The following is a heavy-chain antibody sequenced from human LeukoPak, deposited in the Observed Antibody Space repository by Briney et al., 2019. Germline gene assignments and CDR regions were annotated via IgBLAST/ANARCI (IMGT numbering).Heavy chain of an antibody. CDR2: ISKTGTTI. V-gene: IGHV3-11*01. D-gene: IGHD3-3*01. CDR3: VAGVALDP. CDR1: GLDFSVYY. Sequence: PGGSLRLSCAASGLDFSVYYMTWIRQAPGNGLEAPGNGLEWLSHISKTGTTIYYADSVKGRFTISRDNAKNSLYLHMNSLRADDTAVYYCVAGVALDPWGQGTQVTVSS. J-gene: IGHJ5*02.